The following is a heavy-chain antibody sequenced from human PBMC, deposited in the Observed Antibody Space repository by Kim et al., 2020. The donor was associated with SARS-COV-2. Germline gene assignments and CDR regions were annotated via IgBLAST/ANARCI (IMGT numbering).Heavy chain of an antibody. V-gene: IGHV3-9*01. CDR3: AKDIMGYYYNSGLVL. Sequence: GGSLRLSCAASGFSFHEYAMHWVRQAPGKGLEWVSGISRNSSNIAYADSVKGRFTISRDNAKSSLYLQMNSLGAEDTAFYYCAKDIMGYYYNSGLVLWGQGALVTVSS. J-gene: IGHJ4*02. CDR2: ISRNSSNI. D-gene: IGHD3-22*01. CDR1: GFSFHEYA.